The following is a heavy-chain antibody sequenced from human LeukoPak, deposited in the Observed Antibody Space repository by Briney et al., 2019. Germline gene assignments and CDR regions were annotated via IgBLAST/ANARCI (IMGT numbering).Heavy chain of an antibody. V-gene: IGHV3-7*04. D-gene: IGHD3-16*02. J-gene: IGHJ4*02. CDR3: ARSTYGYLLGSYRYTGYFDF. Sequence: GGSLRLSCAASGFVFSSYWMIWVRQAPGKGLEWVANIKSDGREKYYVDSVKGRFTIPRDNAKNSVFLQMNSLRAEDTAVYYCARSTYGYLLGSYRYTGYFDFWGQGTLVTVSS. CDR2: IKSDGREK. CDR1: GFVFSSYW.